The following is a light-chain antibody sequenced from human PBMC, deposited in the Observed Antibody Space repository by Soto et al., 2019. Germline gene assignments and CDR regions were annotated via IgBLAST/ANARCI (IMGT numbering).Light chain of an antibody. V-gene: IGKV3-20*01. CDR1: QSVSSSY. CDR2: GAS. CDR3: QQYGSSPLT. J-gene: IGKJ1*01. Sequence: EIVLTQSPGTLSLSTGVRATLSCRASQSVSSSYLAWYQQKPGQAPRLLIYGASSRATGIPDRFSGSGSGTDFTLTISRLEPEDFAVYYCQQYGSSPLTFGQGTKVEIK.